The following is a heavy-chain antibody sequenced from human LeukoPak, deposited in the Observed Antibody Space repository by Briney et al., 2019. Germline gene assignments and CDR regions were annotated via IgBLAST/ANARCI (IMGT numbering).Heavy chain of an antibody. J-gene: IGHJ4*02. Sequence: SGTLSLTCAVFGGSISSSNLWRWVRQPPGKGLEWIGEVSHRGDTNYNPSLKSRVTISIDKSKNQFSLRLTSVTAADTAVYYCTRGGLTFGGNWGQGILVTVSS. V-gene: IGHV4-4*02. CDR1: GGSISSSNL. D-gene: IGHD3-10*01. CDR3: TRGGLTFGGN. CDR2: VSHRGDT.